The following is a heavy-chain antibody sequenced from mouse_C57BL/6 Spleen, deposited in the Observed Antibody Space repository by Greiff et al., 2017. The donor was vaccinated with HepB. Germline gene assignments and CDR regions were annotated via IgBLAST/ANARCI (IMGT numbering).Heavy chain of an antibody. D-gene: IGHD1-1*01. Sequence: QVQLQQPGAELVMPGASVKLSCKASGYTFTSYWMHWVKQRPGQGLEWIGVIDPSDSYTNYNQKFKGKSTLTVDKSSSTAYMQLSSLTSEDSAVYYCARWGYYGSSYVFAYWGQGTLVTVSA. CDR1: GYTFTSYW. J-gene: IGHJ3*01. V-gene: IGHV1-69*01. CDR2: IDPSDSYT. CDR3: ARWGYYGSSYVFAY.